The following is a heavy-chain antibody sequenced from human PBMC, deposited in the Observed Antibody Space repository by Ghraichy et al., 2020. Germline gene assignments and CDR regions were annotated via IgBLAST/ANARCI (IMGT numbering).Heavy chain of an antibody. CDR1: GFTFSSSE. CDR3: ARQDIVVDFYYYGLDV. D-gene: IGHD2-15*01. Sequence: GGSLRLSCAASGFTFSSSEMNWVRQAPGKGLEWVSYISSSSGGIYYADSVKGRFTISRDNAKNSLYLQMNSLRDEDTAVYYCARQDIVVDFYYYGLDVWGQGTTVTVSS. V-gene: IGHV3-48*03. J-gene: IGHJ6*02. CDR2: ISSSSGGI.